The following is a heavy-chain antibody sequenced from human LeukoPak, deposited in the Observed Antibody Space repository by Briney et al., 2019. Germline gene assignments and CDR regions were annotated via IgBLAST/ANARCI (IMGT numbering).Heavy chain of an antibody. J-gene: IGHJ4*02. CDR3: AREGDLDCSSTSCYQY. CDR2: INHSGST. D-gene: IGHD2-2*01. V-gene: IGHV4-34*01. Sequence: SETLSLTCAVYGGSFSGYYWSWIRQPPGKGLEWTGEINHSGSTNYNPSLKSRVTISVDTSKNQFSLKLSSVTAADTAVYYCAREGDLDCSSTSCYQYWGQGTLVTVSS. CDR1: GGSFSGYY.